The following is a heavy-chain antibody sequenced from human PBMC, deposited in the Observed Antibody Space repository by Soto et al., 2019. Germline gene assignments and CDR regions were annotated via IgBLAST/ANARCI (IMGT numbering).Heavy chain of an antibody. J-gene: IGHJ6*02. V-gene: IGHV4-61*01. CDR1: GGSVSGGSYY. CDR2: IYFSGST. CDR3: TTAVDFGEEDV. Sequence: QVQLQESGPGRVKPSETLSLTCTVSGGSVSGGSYYWNWIRQPPGKGLEWIGYIYFSGSTNYNPSLKSRVTMSIDTSKNQFSLKLSSVTAADTAVYFCTTAVDFGEEDVWGQGTRVTVSS. D-gene: IGHD3-10*01.